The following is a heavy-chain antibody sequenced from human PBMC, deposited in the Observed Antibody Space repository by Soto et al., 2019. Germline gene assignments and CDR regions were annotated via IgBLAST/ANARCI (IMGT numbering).Heavy chain of an antibody. J-gene: IGHJ6*02. D-gene: IGHD2-2*01. CDR1: GGSISSCPYS. Sequence: SETLSLTCTVSGGSISSCPYSWGWIRQPPGEGLEWIGTFYYSESTYYNPSLESRVTISVDTSKNQFSLKVSSVTVADTAVYYCARLGGYCSSTSCYGYYGMDVWGQGTTVT. CDR2: FYYSEST. V-gene: IGHV4-39*01. CDR3: ARLGGYCSSTSCYGYYGMDV.